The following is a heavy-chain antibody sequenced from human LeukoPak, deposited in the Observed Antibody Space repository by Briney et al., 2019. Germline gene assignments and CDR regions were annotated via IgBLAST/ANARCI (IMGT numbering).Heavy chain of an antibody. CDR2: INHSGST. J-gene: IGHJ6*04. CDR3: AREGKRRPYYGSGTYGMDV. CDR1: GGSFSGYY. V-gene: IGHV4-34*01. Sequence: SETLSLTCAVYGGSFSGYYWSWIRQPPGRGLEWIGEINHSGSTNYNPSLKSRVTISVDTSKNQFSPKLSSVTAADTAVYYCAREGKRRPYYGSGTYGMDVWGKGTTVTVSS. D-gene: IGHD3-10*01.